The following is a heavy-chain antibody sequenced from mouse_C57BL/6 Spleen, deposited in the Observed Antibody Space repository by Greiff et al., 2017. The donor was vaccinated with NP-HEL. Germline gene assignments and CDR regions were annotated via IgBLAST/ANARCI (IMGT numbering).Heavy chain of an antibody. Sequence: QVQLQQPGAELVRPGSSVKLSCKASGYTFTSYWMDWVKQRPGQGLEWIGNIYPSDSETHYNQKFKDKATLTVDKSSSTAYMQLSSLTSEDSAVYYCATVYDGYYGWGQGTLVTVSA. J-gene: IGHJ3*01. D-gene: IGHD2-3*01. CDR1: GYTFTSYW. CDR2: IYPSDSET. V-gene: IGHV1-61*01. CDR3: ATVYDGYYG.